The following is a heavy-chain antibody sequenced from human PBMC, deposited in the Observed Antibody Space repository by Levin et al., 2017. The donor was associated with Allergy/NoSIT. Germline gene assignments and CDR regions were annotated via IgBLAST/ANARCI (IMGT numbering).Heavy chain of an antibody. CDR2: ISYSGSP. J-gene: IGHJ4*02. CDR3: GRRGMTTGIDY. V-gene: IGHV4-61*08. Sequence: SSETLSLTCTVSGGSVTSGGYYWSWVRQPPGKRLEWIGYISYSGSPTYSPSLKSRVTISLDTSKNQFSLRLSSVTAADTALYYCGRRGMTTGIDYWGQGTLVTVSS. D-gene: IGHD4-17*01. CDR1: GGSVTSGGYY.